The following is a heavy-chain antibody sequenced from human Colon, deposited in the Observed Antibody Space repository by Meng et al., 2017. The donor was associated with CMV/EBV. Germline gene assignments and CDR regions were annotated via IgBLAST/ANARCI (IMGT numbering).Heavy chain of an antibody. CDR3: ASHLWEPTSDPFDP. CDR1: GGPSRRSRYK. J-gene: IGHJ5*02. Sequence: GGPSRRSRYKWGWIRQPPGKGLEWIASISYSGSTSYNPSLKSRVAISVHTSQNQFSLKLSSVTAADTAVYYCASHLWEPTSDPFDPWGQGTLVTVSS. CDR2: ISYSGST. V-gene: IGHV4-39*01. D-gene: IGHD1-14*01.